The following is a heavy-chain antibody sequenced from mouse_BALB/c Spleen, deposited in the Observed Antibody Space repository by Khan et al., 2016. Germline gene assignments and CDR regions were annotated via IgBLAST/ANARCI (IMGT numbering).Heavy chain of an antibody. V-gene: IGHV2-2*02. Sequence: QVQLKESGPGLVQPSQSLSITCTVSGFSLTSYGVHWVRQSPGKGLEWLGVIWSGGSTDYNAAFISRLSISKDNSKSKVFFKMNSLQANDTARYYCARKDYGSYAMDYWGQGTSVTVSS. CDR2: IWSGGST. CDR1: GFSLTSYG. CDR3: ARKDYGSYAMDY. J-gene: IGHJ4*01. D-gene: IGHD2-2*01.